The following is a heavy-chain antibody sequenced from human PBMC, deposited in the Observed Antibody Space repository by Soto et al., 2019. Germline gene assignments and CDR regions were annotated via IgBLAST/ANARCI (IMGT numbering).Heavy chain of an antibody. Sequence: GASVKVSCKASGGTFSSYAISWVRQAPGQGLEWMGGIIPIFGTANYAQKFQGRVTITADESTSTAYMELSSLRSEDTSVYYCARRGSSWPPDYYVMDVWGQGTTVTVSS. CDR3: ARRGSSWPPDYYVMDV. CDR1: GGTFSSYA. J-gene: IGHJ6*02. CDR2: IIPIFGTA. D-gene: IGHD6-13*01. V-gene: IGHV1-69*13.